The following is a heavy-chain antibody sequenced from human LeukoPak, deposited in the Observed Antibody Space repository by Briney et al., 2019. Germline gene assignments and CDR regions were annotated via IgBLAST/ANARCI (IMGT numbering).Heavy chain of an antibody. CDR1: GGSISSFF. J-gene: IGHJ4*02. D-gene: IGHD3-9*01. CDR3: ARLAPGNYDILTGDRKVVFDY. CDR2: VHSSGST. Sequence: SETLSLTCTVSGGSISSFFWSWIRQPPGKGLEWIGYVHSSGSTKYNPSLKSRLIISVDMSKNQFSLKLRFVSVADTAVYYCARLAPGNYDILTGDRKVVFDYWGQGALVTVSS. V-gene: IGHV4-59*01.